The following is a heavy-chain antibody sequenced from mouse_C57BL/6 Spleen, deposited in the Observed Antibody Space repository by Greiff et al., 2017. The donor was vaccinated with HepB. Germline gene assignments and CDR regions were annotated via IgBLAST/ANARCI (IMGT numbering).Heavy chain of an antibody. D-gene: IGHD1-1*01. V-gene: IGHV1-55*01. Sequence: VQLQQPGAELVKPGASVKMSCKASGYTFTSYWITWVKQRPGQGLEWIGDIYPGSGSTNYNEKFKSKATLTVDTSSSTAYMQLSSLTSEDSAVYYCARRGLLRSEWYFDVWGTGTTVTVSS. CDR2: IYPGSGST. CDR3: ARRGLLRSEWYFDV. CDR1: GYTFTSYW. J-gene: IGHJ1*03.